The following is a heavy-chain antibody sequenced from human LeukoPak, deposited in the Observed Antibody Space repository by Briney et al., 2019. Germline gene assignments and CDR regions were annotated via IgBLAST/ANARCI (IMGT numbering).Heavy chain of an antibody. CDR3: ARSDGVPALSFDY. Sequence: ASVKVSCKASGYTFTGYYMHWVRQAPGQGLEWMGWINPNSGGTNYAQKFQGRVTMTRDTSISTAYMELSRLRSDDTAVYYCARSDGVPALSFDYWGQGTLVTVSS. V-gene: IGHV1-2*02. CDR2: INPNSGGT. CDR1: GYTFTGYY. D-gene: IGHD2-2*01. J-gene: IGHJ4*02.